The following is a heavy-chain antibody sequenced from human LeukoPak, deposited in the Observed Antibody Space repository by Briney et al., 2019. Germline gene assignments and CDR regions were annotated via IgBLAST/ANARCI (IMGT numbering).Heavy chain of an antibody. D-gene: IGHD5-12*01. V-gene: IGHV1-69*13. CDR3: AGTRNIVATILDY. CDR2: IIPIFGTA. J-gene: IGHJ4*02. Sequence: SVKVSCKASGGTFSSYAISWVRPAPGQGLEWMGGIIPIFGTANYAQKFQGRVTITADESTSTAYMELSSLRSEGTAVYYCAGTRNIVATILDYWGQGTLVTVSS. CDR1: GGTFSSYA.